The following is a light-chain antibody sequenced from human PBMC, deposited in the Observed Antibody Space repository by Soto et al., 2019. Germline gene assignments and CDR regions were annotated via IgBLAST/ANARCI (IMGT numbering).Light chain of an antibody. J-gene: IGLJ1*01. CDR3: KSSTSSSTYV. V-gene: IGLV2-14*03. CDR1: SSDVGGYNY. Sequence: QSALTQPASVSGSPGQSITISCTGTSSDVGGYNYVSWYQHNPGKAPKLMMYDVNNRPSGVSNRFSGSKSGNAASLTISGLQAEDEADYFCKSSTSSSTYVFGTGTKLTVL. CDR2: DVN.